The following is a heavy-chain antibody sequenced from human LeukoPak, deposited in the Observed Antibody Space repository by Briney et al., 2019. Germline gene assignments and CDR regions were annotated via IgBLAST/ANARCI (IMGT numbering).Heavy chain of an antibody. CDR3: ARDTRPGIDY. CDR2: ISSSSSYI. V-gene: IGHV3-21*01. J-gene: IGHJ4*02. Sequence: PGGALRLSCAASVFTFSSYIMNGVRQAPGKGLEGVSCISSSSSYIYYADSVKGRFTIYRDNDKNSLYLQMNSLRAEDTVVYYCARDTRPGIDYWGQGTLVTVSS. CDR1: VFTFSSYI. D-gene: IGHD3-10*01.